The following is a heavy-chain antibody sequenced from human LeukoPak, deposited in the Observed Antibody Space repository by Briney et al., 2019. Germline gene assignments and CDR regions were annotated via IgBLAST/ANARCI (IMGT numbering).Heavy chain of an antibody. CDR3: ARVKDPGGYYYYYYMDV. CDR1: GASISSTSYY. V-gene: IGHV4-39*07. CDR2: TYYRGTT. Sequence: SETLSLTCTVSGASISSTSYYWGWIRQPPGKGLEWIGSTYYRGTTYYNPSLKSRVTISVDTSKNQFSLQLSSVTAADTAVYYCARVKDPGGYYYYYYMDVWGKGTTVTVSS. D-gene: IGHD3-16*01. J-gene: IGHJ6*03.